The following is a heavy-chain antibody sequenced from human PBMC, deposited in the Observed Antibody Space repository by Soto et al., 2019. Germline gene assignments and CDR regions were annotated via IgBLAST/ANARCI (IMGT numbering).Heavy chain of an antibody. CDR2: INHSGST. CDR1: GGSFSGYY. J-gene: IGHJ4*02. V-gene: IGHV4-34*01. D-gene: IGHD5-12*01. Sequence: PSETLSLTCAVYGGSFSGYYWSWIRQPPGKGLEWIGEINHSGSTYYNPSLKSRLTISVDTSKDHFSLKLSSVTAADTAVYYCARRGRDGYNFDSWGQGTLVTVSS. CDR3: ARRGRDGYNFDS.